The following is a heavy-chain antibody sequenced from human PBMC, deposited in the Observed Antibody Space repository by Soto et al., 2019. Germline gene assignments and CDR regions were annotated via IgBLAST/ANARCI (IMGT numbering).Heavy chain of an antibody. Sequence: QVQLQESGPGLVKPSQTLSLTCTVSGGSISSGDYYWSWIRQPPGKGLEWIGYIHYSGTTYYNPSLKSRVTISVDTSKNQFSLRLSSLTAADTAVYYCARDFKRLYHYYGMDVWGQGTTVTVSS. V-gene: IGHV4-30-4*01. J-gene: IGHJ6*02. CDR3: ARDFKRLYHYYGMDV. CDR1: GGSISSGDYY. CDR2: IHYSGTT.